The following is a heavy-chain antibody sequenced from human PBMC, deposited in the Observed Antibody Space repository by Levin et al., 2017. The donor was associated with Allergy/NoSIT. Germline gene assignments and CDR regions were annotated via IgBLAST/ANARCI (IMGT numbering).Heavy chain of an antibody. V-gene: IGHV1-2*02. CDR2: INPNSGGT. J-gene: IGHJ3*02. Sequence: ASVKVSCKASGYTFTGYYMHWVRQAPGQGLEWMGWINPNSGGTNYAQKFQGRVTMTRDTSISTAYMELSRLRSDDTAVYYCARASNAYDMPDAFDIWGQGTMVTVSS. D-gene: IGHD3-9*01. CDR3: ARASNAYDMPDAFDI. CDR1: GYTFTGYY.